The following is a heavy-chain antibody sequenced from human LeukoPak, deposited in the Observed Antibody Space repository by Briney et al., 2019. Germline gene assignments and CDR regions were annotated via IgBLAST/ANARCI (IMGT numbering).Heavy chain of an antibody. CDR1: GFTFSSYA. Sequence: GGSLRLSCAASGFTFSSYAMSWVSQAPGKGLEWVSAISGSGGSTYYADSVKGRFTISRDNSMNTLYLQMNSLRAEDTAVYYCAKARDYYDSSGYYPCFDYWGQGTLVTVSS. D-gene: IGHD3-22*01. V-gene: IGHV3-23*01. J-gene: IGHJ4*02. CDR2: ISGSGGST. CDR3: AKARDYYDSSGYYPCFDY.